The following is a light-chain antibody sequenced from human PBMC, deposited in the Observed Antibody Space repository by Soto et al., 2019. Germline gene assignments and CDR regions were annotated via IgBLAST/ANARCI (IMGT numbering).Light chain of an antibody. Sequence: QAVVTQEPSLTVSPGGTVTLTCGSSTGAVTSGHYPYWFQQKPGQAPRTLIYDTSNKHSWTPARFSGSLLGGKAALTLSGAQPEDEDEYYCLLSYSGARQVFGGGTKLTVL. CDR1: TGAVTSGHY. CDR3: LLSYSGARQV. J-gene: IGLJ3*02. CDR2: DTS. V-gene: IGLV7-46*01.